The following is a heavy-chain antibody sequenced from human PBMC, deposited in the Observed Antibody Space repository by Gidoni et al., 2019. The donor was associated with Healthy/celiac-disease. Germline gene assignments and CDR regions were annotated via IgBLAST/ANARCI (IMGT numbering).Heavy chain of an antibody. V-gene: IGHV1-18*01. CDR1: GYTFTSYG. CDR2: ISAYNGNT. D-gene: IGHD4-17*01. Sequence: QVPLVQSGAEVKKPGASVKVSCKASGYTFTSYGIRWVRQGPGQGLEWMGWISAYNGNTNDEQKLQGRVTMTTDTSTSTAYMELRSLRYDDTAVYYCARDTHYGGNSDYWGQGTLVTVSS. CDR3: ARDTHYGGNSDY. J-gene: IGHJ4*02.